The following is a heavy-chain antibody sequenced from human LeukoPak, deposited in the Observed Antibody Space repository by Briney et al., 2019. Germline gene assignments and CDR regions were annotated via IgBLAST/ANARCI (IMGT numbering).Heavy chain of an antibody. D-gene: IGHD6-6*01. CDR1: GYTFTGYY. J-gene: IGHJ6*03. Sequence: GASVKVSCKASGYTFTGYYVHWVRQAPGQGLERIGWINPNIGDTNYAQKFQGRVTMTRDTSISTAYMELSGLRSDDTAVYYCARGDLVRHYYYMDVWGKGTTVTVSS. V-gene: IGHV1-2*02. CDR3: ARGDLVRHYYYMDV. CDR2: INPNIGDT.